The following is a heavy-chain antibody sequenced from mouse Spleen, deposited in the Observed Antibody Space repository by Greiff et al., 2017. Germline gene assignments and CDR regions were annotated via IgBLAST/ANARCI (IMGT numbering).Heavy chain of an antibody. CDR1: GYTFTGYW. D-gene: IGHD4-1*01. CDR2: ILPGSGST. Sequence: QVQLQQSGAELMKPGASVKLSCKASGYTFTGYWIEWVKQKPRHGLEWIGEILPGSGSTHYTEKFKGKATLTADTSSNTASMQLSSLSTEYSAIYYCARLTGTDYWGQGTTLTVSS. V-gene: IGHV1-9*01. J-gene: IGHJ2*01. CDR3: ARLTGTDY.